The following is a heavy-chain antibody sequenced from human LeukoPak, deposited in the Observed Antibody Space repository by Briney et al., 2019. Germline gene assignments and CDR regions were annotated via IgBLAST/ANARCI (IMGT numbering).Heavy chain of an antibody. Sequence: GGSLRLSCAASGFTFTSYAMSWVRQAPGKGLAWVSTISGSGDTTYYADFVKGRFTISRDNSKNTLYLQMNSLRAEDTAIYYCAKESPHFDYWGQGTLVTVSS. J-gene: IGHJ4*02. CDR1: GFTFTSYA. CDR2: ISGSGDTT. CDR3: AKESPHFDY. V-gene: IGHV3-23*01.